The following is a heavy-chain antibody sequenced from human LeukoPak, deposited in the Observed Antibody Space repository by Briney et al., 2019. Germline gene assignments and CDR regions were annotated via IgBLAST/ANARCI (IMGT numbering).Heavy chain of an antibody. D-gene: IGHD3-9*01. CDR2: ISGSGGST. J-gene: IGHJ4*02. Sequence: GGSLRLSCAASGFTFSSYGMSWVRQAPGKGLEWVSAISGSGGSTYYADSVKGRFTISRDNSKNTLYLQMNSLRAEDTAVYYCAKVKGGGAYFDWLLYYPLPDYWGQGTLVTVSS. V-gene: IGHV3-23*01. CDR1: GFTFSSYG. CDR3: AKVKGGGAYFDWLLYYPLPDY.